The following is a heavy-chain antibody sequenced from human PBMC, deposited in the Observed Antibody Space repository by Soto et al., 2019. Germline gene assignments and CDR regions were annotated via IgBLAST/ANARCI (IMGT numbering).Heavy chain of an antibody. CDR2: ISTRSSLI. V-gene: IGHV3-21*01. CDR3: ATLARGGPVTLPPDA. Sequence: GGSLRLSCAASGFTFSSYTINWVRLGPGKGLEWVSSISTRSSLIYYADSVRGRFTFSRDNAKNSAYLQMNSLRADDTAVYYCATLARGGPVTLPPDAWGQGTLVTVSS. CDR1: GFTFSSYT. J-gene: IGHJ5*02. D-gene: IGHD3-10*01.